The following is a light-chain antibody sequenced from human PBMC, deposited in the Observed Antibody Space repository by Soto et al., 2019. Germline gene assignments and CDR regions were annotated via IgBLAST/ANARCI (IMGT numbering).Light chain of an antibody. CDR1: QGIGSS. J-gene: IGKJ5*01. CDR2: AAS. V-gene: IGKV1-9*01. Sequence: DIQLTQSPSFLSASVGDRVTITCRASQGIGSSLAWYQQKPGKAPMLLIYAASTLQTGVPSRFSGSGSGTGVTLTVRSPPPGDFATYYCEQLSCYPPVTFGQGTRLEMK. CDR3: EQLSCYPPVT.